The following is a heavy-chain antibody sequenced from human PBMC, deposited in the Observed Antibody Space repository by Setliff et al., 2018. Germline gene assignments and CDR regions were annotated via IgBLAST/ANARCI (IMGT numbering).Heavy chain of an antibody. D-gene: IGHD6-19*01. J-gene: IGHJ4*02. Sequence: SETLSLTCAVYGGSFSGYYWSWIRQPPGKGLEWIGEINHSGSTNYNPSLKSRVAISVDTSKNQFSLKLSSVTAADTAVYYCARLGQWRVLGFFDYWGQGALVTV. CDR3: ARLGQWRVLGFFDY. CDR2: INHSGST. V-gene: IGHV4-34*01. CDR1: GGSFSGYY.